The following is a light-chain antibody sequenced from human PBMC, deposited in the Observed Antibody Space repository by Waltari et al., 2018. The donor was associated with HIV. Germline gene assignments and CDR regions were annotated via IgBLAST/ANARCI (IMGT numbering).Light chain of an antibody. V-gene: IGLV2-8*01. CDR3: SSYAGTKHWGI. CDR1: SSDIGGYNY. CDR2: EVD. Sequence: QSALTQPPSASGSAGQSVTIPCAGTSSDIGGYNYVSWYQQHPGKAPKVLIYEVDKRPSGVPDRIFATKSGNTAYLTVSGLQAEDEADYYCSSYAGTKHWGIFGGGTRVTVL. J-gene: IGLJ2*01.